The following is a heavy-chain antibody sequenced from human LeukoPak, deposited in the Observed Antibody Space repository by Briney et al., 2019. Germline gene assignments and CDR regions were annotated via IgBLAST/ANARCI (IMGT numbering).Heavy chain of an antibody. V-gene: IGHV3-23*01. Sequence: GGSLRLSCAASGFTFSSYAMSWVRQAPGKGLEWVSAISGSGGSTYYADSVKGRFTISGDNSKNTLYLQMNSLRAEDTAVYYCAKGLRSGTYYFGYWGQGTLVTVSS. D-gene: IGHD1-1*01. J-gene: IGHJ4*02. CDR2: ISGSGGST. CDR3: AKGLRSGTYYFGY. CDR1: GFTFSSYA.